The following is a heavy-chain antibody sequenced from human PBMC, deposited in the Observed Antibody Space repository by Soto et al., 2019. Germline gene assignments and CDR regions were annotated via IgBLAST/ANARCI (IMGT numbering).Heavy chain of an antibody. D-gene: IGHD6-19*01. CDR2: IYDSGNT. CDR1: GGYISSSNYF. V-gene: IGHV4-39*01. CDR3: ARHDIGYGSGWHFDF. Sequence: SETLSLTCTVSGGYISSSNYFWAWIRQPPGQGLEWIGSIYDSGNTYYKPSLKSRLTISVDTPQTQFSLKLSSVTAADTAVYYCARHDIGYGSGWHFDFWGQEILVTVSS. J-gene: IGHJ4*02.